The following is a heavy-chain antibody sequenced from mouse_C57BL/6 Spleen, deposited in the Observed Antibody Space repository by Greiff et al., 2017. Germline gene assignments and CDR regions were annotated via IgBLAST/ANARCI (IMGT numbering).Heavy chain of an antibody. J-gene: IGHJ2*01. V-gene: IGHV1-15*01. Sequence: VQLQQSGAELVRPGASVTLSCKASGYTFTDYEMHWVKQTPVHGLEWIGAIDPETGGTAYNQKFKGKAILTADKSSSTAYMELRSLTSEDSAVYYCTRRGGHYFDYWGQGTTLTVAS. D-gene: IGHD1-1*02. CDR2: IDPETGGT. CDR3: TRRGGHYFDY. CDR1: GYTFTDYE.